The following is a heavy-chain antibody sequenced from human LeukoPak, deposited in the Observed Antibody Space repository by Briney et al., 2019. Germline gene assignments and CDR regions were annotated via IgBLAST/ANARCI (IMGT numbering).Heavy chain of an antibody. CDR3: ARDCSSTSCYNVY. V-gene: IGHV1-18*01. D-gene: IGHD2-2*02. J-gene: IGHJ4*02. CDR1: VYTFTNHG. CDR2: ISTYNGDT. Sequence: ASVTVSCTASVYTFTNHGFSWVRQAPGQGGEWMGWISTYNGDTNYAQNLQGRVTLTTDTSTSTAYMEMRSLRSDDTAVYYCARDCSSTSCYNVYWGQGTLVTVSS.